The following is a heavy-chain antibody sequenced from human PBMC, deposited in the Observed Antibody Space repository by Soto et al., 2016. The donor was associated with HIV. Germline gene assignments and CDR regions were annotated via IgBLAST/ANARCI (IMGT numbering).Heavy chain of an antibody. CDR2: IYTGGGT. CDR3: ARAYCSGGSCPLGY. Sequence: VQLVETGGGLIHPGGSLKLSCAASGFTVSSNYMTWVRQAPGKGLEWVSVIYTGGGTNYAESVKGRFNISRDNSKNTLYLQMNNLRADDTAIYYCARAYCSGGSCPLGYWGQGTLVTVSS. D-gene: IGHD2-15*01. V-gene: IGHV3-53*02. CDR1: GFTVSSNY. J-gene: IGHJ4*02.